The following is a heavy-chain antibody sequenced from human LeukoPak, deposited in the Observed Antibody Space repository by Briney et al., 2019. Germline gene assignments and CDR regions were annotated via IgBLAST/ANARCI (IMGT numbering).Heavy chain of an antibody. Sequence: GGSLRLSCAASGFTFRNYGMHWVRQAPGKGLEWVAVIWYDGSNKYYADSVKGRFTISRDNSKNTLFLQMDGLRAEDTAVYYCARVSRDGYKKGYFDYWGQGTLVTVSS. V-gene: IGHV3-33*01. CDR2: IWYDGSNK. CDR3: ARVSRDGYKKGYFDY. J-gene: IGHJ4*02. D-gene: IGHD5-24*01. CDR1: GFTFRNYG.